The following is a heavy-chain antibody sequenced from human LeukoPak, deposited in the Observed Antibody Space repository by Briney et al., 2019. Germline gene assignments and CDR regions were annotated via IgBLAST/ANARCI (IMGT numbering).Heavy chain of an antibody. Sequence: PSETLSLTCTVSGVSISSYYWSWVRQLPGKGLEWIGYIYYSGSTNYNPSLKSRVTISVDTSKNQFSLKLSSVTAADTAVYYCARIMGHFDFWGPGTLVTVSS. CDR2: IYYSGST. D-gene: IGHD1-26*01. CDR3: ARIMGHFDF. CDR1: GVSISSYY. J-gene: IGHJ4*02. V-gene: IGHV4-59*01.